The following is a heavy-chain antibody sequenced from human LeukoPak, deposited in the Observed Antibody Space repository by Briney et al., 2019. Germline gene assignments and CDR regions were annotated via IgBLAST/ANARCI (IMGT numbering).Heavy chain of an antibody. CDR1: GFTFCSYA. Sequence: GGSLRLSCGASGFTFCSYAMSWVRQAPGEGLEWVSAIGSGTYYADSVKGRFTISRDNSKNTLYLQMNSLRAEDTAVYYCAKVLASYFDYWGQGTLVTVSS. J-gene: IGHJ4*02. CDR3: AKVLASYFDY. CDR2: IGSGT. V-gene: IGHV3-23*01.